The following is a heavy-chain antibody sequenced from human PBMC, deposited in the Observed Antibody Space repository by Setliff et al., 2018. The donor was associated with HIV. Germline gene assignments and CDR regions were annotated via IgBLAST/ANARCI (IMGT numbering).Heavy chain of an antibody. CDR1: GDTDFY. CDR3: ARVPFTTGFDY. V-gene: IGHV4-4*09. CDR2: IHASGKT. J-gene: IGHJ4*02. D-gene: IGHD3-3*01. Sequence: PSETLSLTCTVSGDTDFYWNWIRQPPGKGLEWIGYIHASGKTNYNPSLRSRVTISVDTSKNHFSLKLSSVTAADTAVFYCARVPFTTGFDYWGQGILVTVSS.